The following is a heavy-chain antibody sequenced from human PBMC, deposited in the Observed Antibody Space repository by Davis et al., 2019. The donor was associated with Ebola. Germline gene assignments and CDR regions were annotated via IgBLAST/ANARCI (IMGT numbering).Heavy chain of an antibody. CDR2: ISSSGSTI. Sequence: GESLKISCAASGFTFSDYYMSWIRQAPGKGLEWVSYISSSGSTIYYADSVKGRFTISRDNAKNSLYLQMNSLRAEDTAVYYCARGGQDHAGLWFRESPEGFDPWGQGTLVTVSS. D-gene: IGHD3-10*01. CDR3: ARGGQDHAGLWFRESPEGFDP. CDR1: GFTFSDYY. V-gene: IGHV3-11*04. J-gene: IGHJ5*02.